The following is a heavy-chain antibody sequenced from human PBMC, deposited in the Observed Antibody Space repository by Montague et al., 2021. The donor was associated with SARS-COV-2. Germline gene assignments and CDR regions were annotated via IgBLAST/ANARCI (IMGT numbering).Heavy chain of an antibody. CDR1: GFIFRNYG. J-gene: IGHJ6*02. V-gene: IGHV3-30*18. D-gene: IGHD6-13*01. CDR2: ISYDGSYK. CDR3: AKDLNRIAALGYYYYYFMDV. Sequence: SLRLSCAASGFIFRNYGIHWVRQAPGKGLEWVAVISYDGSYKYYADSVKGRSTISRDNSKNTLYLQMNSLGIEDTAVYYCAKDLNRIAALGYYYYYFMDVWGQGTTVTVSS.